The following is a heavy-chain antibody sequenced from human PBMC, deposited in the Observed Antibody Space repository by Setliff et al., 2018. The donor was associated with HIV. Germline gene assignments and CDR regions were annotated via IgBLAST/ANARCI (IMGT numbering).Heavy chain of an antibody. V-gene: IGHV4-59*01. CDR3: ARTRYFYDSSDRYWVIDS. Sequence: PSETLSLTCTVSGGSMSSYFWSWIRQSPGKGLEWIGYIYNSGGTNYNPSLKSRVTISLDTSKNQFSLNLTSVTAADTAAYICARTRYFYDSSDRYWVIDSWGQGTLVTVSS. J-gene: IGHJ5*01. CDR1: GGSMSSYF. D-gene: IGHD3-22*01. CDR2: IYNSGGT.